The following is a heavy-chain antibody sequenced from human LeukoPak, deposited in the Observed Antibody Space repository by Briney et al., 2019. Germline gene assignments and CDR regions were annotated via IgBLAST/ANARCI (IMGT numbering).Heavy chain of an antibody. CDR2: ISKSGSTI. D-gene: IGHD2-2*02. J-gene: IGHJ4*02. CDR3: ARALRGGVIVVVPAALPDY. CDR1: GFTFSGYS. Sequence: PGGSLRLSCAASGFTFSGYSMNWVCQAPGKGLEWVSYISKSGSTIYYADSVKGRFTISRDNAKNSLYLQMNSLRAEDTAVYYCARALRGGVIVVVPAALPDYWGQGTLVTVS. V-gene: IGHV3-48*01.